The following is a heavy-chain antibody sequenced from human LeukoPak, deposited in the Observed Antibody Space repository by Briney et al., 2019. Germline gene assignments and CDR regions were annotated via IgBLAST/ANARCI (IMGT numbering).Heavy chain of an antibody. Sequence: KPGVSLRLSCAASGFTFGDYYMSWIRQAPGKRLEWVSYISSSVSTIYYADSMKGRFTISRDNAKNSLYLQMNSLRAEDTAVYFCARDSGASSSRLPFDYWAQGTLVTVSS. J-gene: IGHJ4*02. V-gene: IGHV3-11*01. D-gene: IGHD6-6*01. CDR2: ISSSVSTI. CDR1: GFTFGDYY. CDR3: ARDSGASSSRLPFDY.